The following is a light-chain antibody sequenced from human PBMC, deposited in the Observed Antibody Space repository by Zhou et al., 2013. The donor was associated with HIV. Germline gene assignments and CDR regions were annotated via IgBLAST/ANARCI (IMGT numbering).Light chain of an antibody. J-gene: IGKJ4*01. Sequence: DIVMTQSPLSLPVTPGEPASISCRSSQSLLHSNGYNYLDWYLQKPGQSPQLLIYLGSNRASGVPDRFSGSGSGTDFTLKISRVEAEDVGVYYCMQAIQLPLTFGGGTKVGHQT. CDR2: LGS. V-gene: IGKV2-28*01. CDR1: QSLLHSNGYNY. CDR3: MQAIQLPLT.